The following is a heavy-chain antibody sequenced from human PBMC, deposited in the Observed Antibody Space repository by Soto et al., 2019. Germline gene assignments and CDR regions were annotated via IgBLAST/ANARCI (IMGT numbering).Heavy chain of an antibody. CDR3: ARGAFHNYYVDY. Sequence: GGSLRLSCAASGFTFSRYSMNWVRQAPGEGLVWVSRIKGDESSTSSADSVKGRFTNSRDNAKNTLYLHMNSLRADDTAVYYCARGAFHNYYVDYWGQGTLVTVSS. J-gene: IGHJ4*02. D-gene: IGHD3-3*02. CDR2: IKGDESST. CDR1: GFTFSRYS. V-gene: IGHV3-74*01.